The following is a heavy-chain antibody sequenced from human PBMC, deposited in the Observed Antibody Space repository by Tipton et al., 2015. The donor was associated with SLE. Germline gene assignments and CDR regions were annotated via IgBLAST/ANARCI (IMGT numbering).Heavy chain of an antibody. CDR3: ARGLFGWELPY. CDR2: INHIGST. V-gene: IGHV4-34*01. CDR1: GESFSGYY. Sequence: TLSLTCTVYGESFSGYYWSWIRQTPGKGLEWIGEINHIGSTNYNPSLKSRVTISVDTSKNQFSLKLTSVTAADTAVYYCARGLFGWELPYWGQGTLVTVSS. D-gene: IGHD1-26*01. J-gene: IGHJ4*02.